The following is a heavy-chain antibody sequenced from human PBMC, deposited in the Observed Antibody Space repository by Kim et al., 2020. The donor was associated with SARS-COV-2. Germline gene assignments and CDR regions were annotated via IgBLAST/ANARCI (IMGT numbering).Heavy chain of an antibody. D-gene: IGHD6-13*01. Sequence: ASVKVSCKASGYTFTSYYMHWVRQAPGQGLEWMGIINPSGGSTSYAQKFQGRVTMTRDTSTSTVYMELSSLRSEDTAVYYCAREQDNSSSGKTDAFDIWGQGTKVNVSS. J-gene: IGHJ3*02. CDR2: INPSGGST. CDR3: AREQDNSSSGKTDAFDI. CDR1: GYTFTSYY. V-gene: IGHV1-46*01.